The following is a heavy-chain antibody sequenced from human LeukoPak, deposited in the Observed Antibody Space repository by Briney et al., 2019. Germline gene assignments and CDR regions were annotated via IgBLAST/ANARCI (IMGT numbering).Heavy chain of an antibody. Sequence: GGSLRLSCAASGFTFSSYSMNWVRQAPGKGLEWVSSISSSSTYIYYADSVKGRFTISRDNAKNSLSLQMNSLRAEDTAVYYCARDADSDYFYWGQGTLVTASS. V-gene: IGHV3-21*01. CDR2: ISSSSTYI. CDR3: ARDADSDYFY. CDR1: GFTFSSYS. J-gene: IGHJ4*02. D-gene: IGHD4-11*01.